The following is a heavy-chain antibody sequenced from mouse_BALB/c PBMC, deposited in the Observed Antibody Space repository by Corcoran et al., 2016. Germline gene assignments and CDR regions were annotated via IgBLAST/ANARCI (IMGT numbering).Heavy chain of an antibody. CDR1: GYTFTDYY. CDR2: VNPYNGGT. V-gene: IGHV1-19*01. CDR3: VREGLITVVARFDY. J-gene: IGHJ2*01. Sequence: EVQLQQSGPELVKPGASVKMSCKASGYTFTDYYMEWVKQSHGESFEWIGRVNPYNGGTSYNQKFKGKATLTVDKSSSTAYMELNSLTSEDSAVYYCVREGLITVVARFDYWGQGTTLTVSS. D-gene: IGHD1-1*01.